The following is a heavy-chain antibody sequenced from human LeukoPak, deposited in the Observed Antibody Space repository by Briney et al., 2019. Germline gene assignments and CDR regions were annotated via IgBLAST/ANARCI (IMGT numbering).Heavy chain of an antibody. V-gene: IGHV1-18*01. CDR1: GYVFINYG. CDR2: ISAYNGNT. D-gene: IGHD6-13*01. Sequence: ASVKVSCKASGYVFINYGISWVRQAPGQGLEWMGWISAYNGNTNYAEKFQGRVTMTTDTSTSTAYMELRSLRSDDTAVYYCAREGSSWYDFGYWGQGTLVTVSS. J-gene: IGHJ4*02. CDR3: AREGSSWYDFGY.